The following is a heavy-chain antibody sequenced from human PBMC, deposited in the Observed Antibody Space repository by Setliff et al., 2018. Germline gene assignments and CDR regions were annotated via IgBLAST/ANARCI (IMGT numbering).Heavy chain of an antibody. V-gene: IGHV1-69*05. J-gene: IGHJ4*02. CDR1: GYTFTGYY. D-gene: IGHD5-18*01. CDR2: TIPIFGTA. Sequence: SVKVSCKASGYTFTGYYMHWVRQAPGQGLEWMGGTIPIFGTANYAQKFQGRVTITTDESTNTAYMELSSLRSEDTALYYCARAPLESGYYYGQGHYFDNWGQGTLVTVSS. CDR3: ARAPLESGYYYGQGHYFDN.